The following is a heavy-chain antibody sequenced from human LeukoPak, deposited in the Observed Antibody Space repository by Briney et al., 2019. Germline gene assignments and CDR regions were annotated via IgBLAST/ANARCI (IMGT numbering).Heavy chain of an antibody. J-gene: IGHJ6*02. CDR1: GFTFSSYW. CDR3: ARGGGLDV. D-gene: IGHD3-16*01. V-gene: IGHV3-7*03. CDR2: INHNGNVN. Sequence: GGSLRLSCAASGFTFSSYWRNWARQAPGKGLEWVASINHNGNVNYYVDSVRGRFTISRDNAKNSRYLQMSNLRAEDTFVYFCARGGGLDVWGQGATVTVSS.